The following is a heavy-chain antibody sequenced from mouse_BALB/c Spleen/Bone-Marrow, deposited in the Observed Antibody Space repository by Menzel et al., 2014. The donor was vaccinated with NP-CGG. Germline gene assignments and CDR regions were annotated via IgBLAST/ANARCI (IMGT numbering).Heavy chain of an antibody. CDR1: GYSFTTYW. CDR3: ARYDGPAWFAY. Sequence: VQLQQSGAELVKPGASVRLSCKASGYSFTTYWIHWVKQRPGQGLEWIGEINPSNGRTNYNEKFKSKVTLTVDKSSSTAYMQLSSLTSEDSAVYYCARYDGPAWFAYWGQGTQVTVSA. D-gene: IGHD2-3*01. V-gene: IGHV1S81*02. CDR2: INPSNGRT. J-gene: IGHJ3*01.